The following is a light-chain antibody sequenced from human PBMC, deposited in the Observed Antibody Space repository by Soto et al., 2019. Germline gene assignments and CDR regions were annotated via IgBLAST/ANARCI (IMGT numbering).Light chain of an antibody. J-gene: IGKJ1*01. V-gene: IGKV1-39*01. CDR3: QQYKA. Sequence: DIQMTQSASSLSVSFGDRVTITCRASQSISSYLNWYQQKPGKSPKLLIYAASSLQSGVPSRFSGSGSGTEFRLTISSLQPDDFATYYCQQYKAFGQGTKVDIK. CDR2: AAS. CDR1: QSISSY.